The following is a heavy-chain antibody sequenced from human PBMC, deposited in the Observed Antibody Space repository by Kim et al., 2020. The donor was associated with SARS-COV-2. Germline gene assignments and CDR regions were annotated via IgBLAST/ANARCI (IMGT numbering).Heavy chain of an antibody. V-gene: IGHV3-23*01. Sequence: GGSLRLSCAASGFTFSSYAMSWVRQAPGKGLEWVSAISGSGGSTYYADSVKGRFTISRDNSKNTLYLQMNSLRAEDTAVYYCAKGHGYDFWSGYHPFDYWGQGTLVTVSS. CDR1: GFTFSSYA. J-gene: IGHJ4*02. CDR3: AKGHGYDFWSGYHPFDY. D-gene: IGHD3-3*01. CDR2: ISGSGGST.